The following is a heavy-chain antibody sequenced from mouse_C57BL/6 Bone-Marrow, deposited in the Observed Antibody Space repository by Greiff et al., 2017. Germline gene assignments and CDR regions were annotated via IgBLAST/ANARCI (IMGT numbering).Heavy chain of an antibody. V-gene: IGHV1-76*01. D-gene: IGHD2-14*01. Sequence: VKLQESGAELVRPGASVKLSCKASGYTFTDYYINWVKQRPGQGLEWIARIYPGSGNPYYNEKFKGKATLTAEKSSSTAYMQLSSLTSEDSAVYVCAREGEERRDYFDYWGQGTTLTVSS. CDR1: GYTFTDYY. J-gene: IGHJ2*01. CDR3: AREGEERRDYFDY. CDR2: IYPGSGNP.